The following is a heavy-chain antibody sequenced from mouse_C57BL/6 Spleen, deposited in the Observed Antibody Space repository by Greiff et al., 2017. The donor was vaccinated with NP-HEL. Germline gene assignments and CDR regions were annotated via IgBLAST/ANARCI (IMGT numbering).Heavy chain of an antibody. Sequence: EVQLQESGPELVKPGASVKIPCKASGYTFTDYNMDWVKQSHGKSLEWIGDINPNNGGTIYNQKFKGKATLTVDKSSSTAYMELRSLTSEDTAVYYCARRWLLPLYYFDYWGKGTTLTVSS. V-gene: IGHV1-18*01. CDR3: ARRWLLPLYYFDY. CDR2: INPNNGGT. J-gene: IGHJ2*01. CDR1: GYTFTDYN. D-gene: IGHD2-3*01.